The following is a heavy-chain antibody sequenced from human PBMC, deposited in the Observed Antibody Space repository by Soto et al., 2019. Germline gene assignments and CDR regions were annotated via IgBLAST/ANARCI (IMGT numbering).Heavy chain of an antibody. V-gene: IGHV3-33*01. CDR2: IWYDGSNK. CDR3: AREPPGDYAAFDI. J-gene: IGHJ3*02. D-gene: IGHD4-17*01. Sequence: GGSLRLSCAASGFTFSSYGMHWVRQAPGKGLEWVAVIWYDGSNKYYADSVKGRFTISRDNSKNTLYLQMNSLRAEDTAVYYCAREPPGDYAAFDIWGQGTMVTVSS. CDR1: GFTFSSYG.